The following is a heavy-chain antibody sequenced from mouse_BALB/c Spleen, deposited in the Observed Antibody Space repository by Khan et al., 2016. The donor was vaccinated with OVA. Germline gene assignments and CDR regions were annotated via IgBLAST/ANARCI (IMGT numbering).Heavy chain of an antibody. CDR3: ARNSYRFDFTY. J-gene: IGHJ3*01. V-gene: IGHV2-2*01. Sequence: VKLEESGPGLVQPSQSLSITCTVTGFSLSAYGIHWVRQSPGKGLEWLGVIWSGGRTDYNVPFISRLSITKDNSKSQVFFKMNRLQADDTAIYYCARNSYRFDFTYWGQGALVTVSA. CDR2: IWSGGRT. CDR1: GFSLSAYG. D-gene: IGHD2-12*01.